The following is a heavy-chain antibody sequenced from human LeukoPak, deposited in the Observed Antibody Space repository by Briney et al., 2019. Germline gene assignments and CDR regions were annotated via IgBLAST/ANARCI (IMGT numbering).Heavy chain of an antibody. CDR1: GYTFTSYD. Sequence: ASVKVSCKASGYTFTSYDINWVRQATGQGLEWMGWMNPNSGNTGYAQKFQGRVTMTRNTSISTACMELSSLRSEDTAVYYCARGRWLRSGLDYWGQGTLVTVSS. V-gene: IGHV1-8*01. D-gene: IGHD5-12*01. CDR2: MNPNSGNT. CDR3: ARGRWLRSGLDY. J-gene: IGHJ4*02.